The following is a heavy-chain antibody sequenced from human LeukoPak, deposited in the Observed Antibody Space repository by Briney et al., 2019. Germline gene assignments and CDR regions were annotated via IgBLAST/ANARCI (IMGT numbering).Heavy chain of an antibody. CDR3: ARVGGLVAKLAYFDY. CDR2: ISAYNGIT. CDR1: GYTFTSYG. J-gene: IGHJ4*02. V-gene: IGHV1-18*01. Sequence: ASVKVSCKASGYTFTSYGISWVRQAPGQGLEWMGWISAYNGITNYAQKLQGRVTMTTDTSTSTAYMELRSLRSDDTAVYYCARVGGLVAKLAYFDYWGQGTLVTVSS. D-gene: IGHD5-12*01.